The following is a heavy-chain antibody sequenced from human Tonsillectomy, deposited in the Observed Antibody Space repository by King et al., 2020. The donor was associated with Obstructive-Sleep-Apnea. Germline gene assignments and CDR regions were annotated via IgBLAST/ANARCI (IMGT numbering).Heavy chain of an antibody. V-gene: IGHV5-51*01. Sequence: QLVQSGAEVKKPGESLKISCKGSGYSFTSYWIGWVRQMPGKGLEWMGLIYPGDSDTRYSPSFQGKVTISADKSMSTAYLQWSSLKVSDTARYYCARGSTTGMNYYYGMDVWGQGTTVTVSS. J-gene: IGHJ6*02. CDR3: ARGSTTGMNYYYGMDV. D-gene: IGHD1-1*01. CDR1: GYSFTSYW. CDR2: IYPGDSDT.